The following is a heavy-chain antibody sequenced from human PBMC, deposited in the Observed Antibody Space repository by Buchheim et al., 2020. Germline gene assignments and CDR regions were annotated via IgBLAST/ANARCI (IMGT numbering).Heavy chain of an antibody. D-gene: IGHD5-18*01. CDR2: IYPGDSDT. J-gene: IGHJ2*01. Sequence: EVQLVQSGAEVKKPGESLKISCRGSGYSFTSDWIVWVRQMPGKGLEWMGIIYPGDSDTRYSPSFRGQVTIPADKPINTAYPQWSNLKTSDTAMYYCARQTAMVGGYFDLWGRGTL. V-gene: IGHV5-51*01. CDR1: GYSFTSDW. CDR3: ARQTAMVGGYFDL.